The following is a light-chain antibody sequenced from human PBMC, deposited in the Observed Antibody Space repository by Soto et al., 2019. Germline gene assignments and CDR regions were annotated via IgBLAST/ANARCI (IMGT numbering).Light chain of an antibody. CDR1: RSNVGKNF. V-gene: IGLV1-51*01. CDR2: DDN. J-gene: IGLJ3*02. Sequence: QSVLTQAPSVSAAPGQKVTISCSGNRSNVGKNFVSWYQQVPGTAPKLLIYDDNQRPSGIPDRFSGSKSGTSATLGITGLQTGDEADYYCGAWDDSLSVVMFGGGTQLTVL. CDR3: GAWDDSLSVVM.